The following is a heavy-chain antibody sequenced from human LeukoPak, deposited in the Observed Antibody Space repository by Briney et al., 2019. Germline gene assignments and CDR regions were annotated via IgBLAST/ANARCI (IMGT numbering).Heavy chain of an antibody. Sequence: GGSLRLSCAASGFSFSNSWMTWVRQAPGKGLEWVAHIKEDGNEKYYVDSVKGRFTISRDNAKNSLYLQMNSLRAEDTAVYYCARSDRWGQGTLVTVSS. CDR3: ARSDR. D-gene: IGHD3-22*01. V-gene: IGHV3-7*01. CDR2: IKEDGNEK. CDR1: GFSFSNSW. J-gene: IGHJ4*02.